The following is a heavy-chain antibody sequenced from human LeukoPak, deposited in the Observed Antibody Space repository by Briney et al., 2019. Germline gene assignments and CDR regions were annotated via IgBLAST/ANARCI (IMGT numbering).Heavy chain of an antibody. D-gene: IGHD3-10*01. Sequence: SGGSLRLSCAASGITFSSYWMSWVRQAPGKGPEWVANINQDGSTRYYVDSVKGRSTISRDNAKNSLYLQMSSLRAEDTAVYYCTRDYYGSGRTHGMDVWGQGTKVTVSS. V-gene: IGHV3-7*01. CDR3: TRDYYGSGRTHGMDV. J-gene: IGHJ6*02. CDR2: INQDGSTR. CDR1: GITFSSYW.